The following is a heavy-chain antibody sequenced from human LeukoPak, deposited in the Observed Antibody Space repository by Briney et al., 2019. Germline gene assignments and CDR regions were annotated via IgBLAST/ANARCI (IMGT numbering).Heavy chain of an antibody. Sequence: SETLSLTCTVSGGSISSYYWSWIRQPPGKGLEWIGYIYYSGSANYNPSLKSRVNISVDTSNNQFSLTLTSVTAADTAVYYCARERDFYYYMDVWDTGTTVIVSS. CDR1: GGSISSYY. CDR3: ARERDFYYYMDV. J-gene: IGHJ6*03. CDR2: IYYSGSA. V-gene: IGHV4-59*12.